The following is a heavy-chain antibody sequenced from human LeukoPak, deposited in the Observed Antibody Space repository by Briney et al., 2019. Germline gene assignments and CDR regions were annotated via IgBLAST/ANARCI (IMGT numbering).Heavy chain of an antibody. CDR2: INPNSGGT. V-gene: IGHV1-2*02. CDR1: GYTFTGNY. CDR3: ARDLGYSSSPAEDV. D-gene: IGHD6-6*01. J-gene: IGHJ6*02. Sequence: GASVKVSCKASGYTFTGNYMHWVRQAPGQGLEWMGWINPNSGGTNYAQKFQGRVTMTRDTSISTAYMELSRLRSDDTAVYYCARDLGYSSSPAEDVWGQGTTVTVSS.